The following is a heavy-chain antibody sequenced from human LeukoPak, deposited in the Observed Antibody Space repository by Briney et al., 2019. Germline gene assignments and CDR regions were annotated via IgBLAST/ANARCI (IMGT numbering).Heavy chain of an antibody. V-gene: IGHV1-2*06. CDR1: GYTFIAYH. CDR3: ARDLPFED. D-gene: IGHD2/OR15-2a*01. J-gene: IGHJ4*02. Sequence: ASVKVSCRASGYTFIAYHMHWVRQAPGQGLEWMGRIHPSSGATNYAQRFQGRVTLTRDTSVNTAYMELSRLTSDDTAVYYCARDLPFEDWGQGTLVTVSS. CDR2: IHPSSGAT.